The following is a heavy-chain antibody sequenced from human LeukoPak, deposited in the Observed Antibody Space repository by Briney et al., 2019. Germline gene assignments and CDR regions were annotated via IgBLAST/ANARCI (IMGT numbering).Heavy chain of an antibody. J-gene: IGHJ4*02. CDR3: ARQNYGAAPLRY. V-gene: IGHV4-34*01. D-gene: IGHD4/OR15-4a*01. CDR1: GGSFSGYY. Sequence: SETLSLTCAVYGGSFSGYYWSWIRQPPGKGLEWIGEINHSGRTNYNPSLKSRVTISVDTSKDQFSLKLSSVTAADTAVYYCARQNYGAAPLRYWGQGTLVTVSS. CDR2: INHSGRT.